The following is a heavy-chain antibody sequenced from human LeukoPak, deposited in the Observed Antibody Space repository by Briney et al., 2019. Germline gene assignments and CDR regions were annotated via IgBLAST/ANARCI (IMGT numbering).Heavy chain of an antibody. CDR3: ARDWRREVGHYDSSGYYSYYFDY. CDR1: GFTFSSYA. J-gene: IGHJ4*02. Sequence: GGSLRLSCAASGFTFSSYAMSWVRQAPGKGLEWVSAISGSGGSTYYADSVKGRFTISRDNSKNTLYLQVNSLRAEDTAVYYCARDWRREVGHYDSSGYYSYYFDYWGQGTLVTVSS. D-gene: IGHD3-22*01. V-gene: IGHV3-23*01. CDR2: ISGSGGST.